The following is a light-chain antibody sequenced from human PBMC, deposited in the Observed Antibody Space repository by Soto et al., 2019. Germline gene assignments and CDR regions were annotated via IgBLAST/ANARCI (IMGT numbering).Light chain of an antibody. J-gene: IGKJ3*01. Sequence: EIVLTQSPATLSLSPWEGATLACRASQRVSRYLAWYQQKPGQAPRLLIYDASNRATGNTARFSASGSGTDFTLSIRSLEPEDFAVYYCQQRSNWPFTFGPVTKVDI. CDR3: QQRSNWPFT. CDR2: DAS. V-gene: IGKV3-11*01. CDR1: QRVSRY.